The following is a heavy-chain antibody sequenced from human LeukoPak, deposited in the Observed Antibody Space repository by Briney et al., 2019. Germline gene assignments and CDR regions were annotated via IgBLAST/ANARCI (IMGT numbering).Heavy chain of an antibody. J-gene: IGHJ6*03. CDR2: INTNTGNP. CDR1: GYTFTSYA. CDR3: ARTEYDSSGYYYGHHYYMDV. V-gene: IGHV7-4-1*02. Sequence: ASVKVSCKASGYTFTSYAMNWVRQAPGRGLEWMGWINTNTGNPTYAQGFTGRFVFSLDTSVSTAYLQISSLKAEDTAVYYCARTEYDSSGYYYGHHYYMDVWGKGTTVTVSS. D-gene: IGHD3-22*01.